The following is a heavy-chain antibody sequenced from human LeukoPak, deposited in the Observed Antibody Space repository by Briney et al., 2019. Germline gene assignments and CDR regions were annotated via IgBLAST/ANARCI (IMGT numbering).Heavy chain of an antibody. D-gene: IGHD6-13*01. V-gene: IGHV3-43*02. CDR2: ISGDGGST. J-gene: IGHJ3*02. CDR3: AKIAAAGPLTDAFDI. Sequence: GGSLRLSCAASRLTFDDYAMHWVRQAPGKGLEWVSLISGDGGSTYFADSVKVRFTYSRDNSKNSLYLQMNSLRTEDTALYYCAKIAAAGPLTDAFDIWGQGTMVTVSS. CDR1: RLTFDDYA.